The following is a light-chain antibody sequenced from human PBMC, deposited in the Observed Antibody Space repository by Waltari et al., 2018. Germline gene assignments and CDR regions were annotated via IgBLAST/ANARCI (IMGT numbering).Light chain of an antibody. CDR3: QQYYRWWT. Sequence: EIVMTQSPATLYVSPGERATLSCRASQSISSDLAWYQQKPGQAPRLLIYGASTRATGIPDRFSGSGSGTEFTLTISSLQSEDFAVYYCQQYYRWWTFGLGTKVERK. CDR2: GAS. V-gene: IGKV3-15*01. CDR1: QSISSD. J-gene: IGKJ1*01.